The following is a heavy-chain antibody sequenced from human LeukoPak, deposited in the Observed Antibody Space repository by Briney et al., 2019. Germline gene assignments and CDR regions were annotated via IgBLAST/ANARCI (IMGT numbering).Heavy chain of an antibody. Sequence: ASVKVSCKASGYTFTRYDINWVRQGTGQGLEWMGWMNPNGGNTGYAQKFQGRVTMTRNTSISTAYMELSSLRSEDTAVYYCARGEQQLVGRYYYYGMDVWGQGTTVTVSS. V-gene: IGHV1-8*01. CDR1: GYTFTRYD. D-gene: IGHD6-13*01. CDR3: ARGEQQLVGRYYYYGMDV. CDR2: MNPNGGNT. J-gene: IGHJ6*02.